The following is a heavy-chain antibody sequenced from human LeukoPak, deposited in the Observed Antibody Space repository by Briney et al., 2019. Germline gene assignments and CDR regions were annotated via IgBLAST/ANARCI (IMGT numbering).Heavy chain of an antibody. CDR3: ARDQAAAGKGDY. J-gene: IGHJ4*02. Sequence: VASVKVSCKASGYTFTGYYMHWVRQAPGQGLEWMGRINPNSGGTNYAQKFQGRVTMTRDTSISRAYRELSRLRSDDTAVYYCARDQAAAGKGDYWGQGTLVTVSS. CDR2: INPNSGGT. D-gene: IGHD6-13*01. CDR1: GYTFTGYY. V-gene: IGHV1-2*06.